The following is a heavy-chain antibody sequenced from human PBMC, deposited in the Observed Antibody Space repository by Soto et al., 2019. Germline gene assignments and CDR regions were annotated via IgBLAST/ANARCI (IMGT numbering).Heavy chain of an antibody. CDR1: GFTFSNAW. CDR3: AKDKSVTGNSFGYVDY. J-gene: IGHJ4*02. Sequence: GGSLRLSCAASGFTFSNAWMSWVRQAPGKGLEWVGRIKSKTDGGTTDYAAPVKGRFTISRDDSKNTLYLQMNSLKTEDTAVYYCAKDKSVTGNSFGYVDYWGQGTLVTVSS. CDR2: IKSKTDGGTT. V-gene: IGHV3-15*01. D-gene: IGHD5-18*01.